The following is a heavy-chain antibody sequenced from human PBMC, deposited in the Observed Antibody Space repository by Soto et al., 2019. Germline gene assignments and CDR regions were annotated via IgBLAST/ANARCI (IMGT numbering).Heavy chain of an antibody. V-gene: IGHV4-59*08. CDR3: ARLGLRRMNNWFDP. D-gene: IGHD4-17*01. Sequence: SETLSLTCTVSGGSISSYYWSWIRQPPGKGLKWIGYIYYSGSTNYNPSLKSRVTISVDTSKNQFSLKLSSVTAADTAVYYCARLGLRRMNNWFDPWGQGALVTVSS. CDR2: IYYSGST. J-gene: IGHJ5*02. CDR1: GGSISSYY.